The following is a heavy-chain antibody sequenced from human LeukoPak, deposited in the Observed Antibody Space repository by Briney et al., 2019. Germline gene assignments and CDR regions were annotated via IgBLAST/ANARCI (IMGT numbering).Heavy chain of an antibody. CDR3: VRDLRFIGGSDWFDP. V-gene: IGHV3-21*01. Sequence: PGGSLRLLCEASGFLFSDYTMNWVRQAPGEGLEWGSSVSYSGTYTFYADSVTGRFTISRDNAKNSLYLQMDNLRVDDSALYYCVRDLRFIGGSDWFDPWGQGTQVIVSS. J-gene: IGHJ5*02. D-gene: IGHD3-3*01. CDR1: GFLFSDYT. CDR2: VSYSGTYT.